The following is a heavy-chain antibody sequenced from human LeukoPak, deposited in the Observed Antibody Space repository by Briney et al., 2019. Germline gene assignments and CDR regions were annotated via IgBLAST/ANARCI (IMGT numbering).Heavy chain of an antibody. D-gene: IGHD5-12*01. CDR1: GLTFSSYA. Sequence: GGSLRLSCAASGLTFSSYAMSWVRQAPGKGLEWVSAISGSGGSTYYADSVKGRFTISRDNSKNTLYLQMNSLRVEDTAVYYCAKLIVATSTGVAFDIWGQGTMVTVSS. J-gene: IGHJ3*02. CDR2: ISGSGGST. V-gene: IGHV3-23*01. CDR3: AKLIVATSTGVAFDI.